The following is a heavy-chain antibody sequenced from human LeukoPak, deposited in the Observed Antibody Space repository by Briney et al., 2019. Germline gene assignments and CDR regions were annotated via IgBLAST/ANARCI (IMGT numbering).Heavy chain of an antibody. Sequence: XGSLRLSCAAXGFTFSSYAMSWVRQAPGKGREWVSAISGSGGSTYYADSVKGRFTISRDNSKDTLYLQMNSLRAEDTAVYYCAKDYDFWSGYYPHWGQGTLVTVSS. CDR1: GFTFSSYA. J-gene: IGHJ4*02. D-gene: IGHD3-3*01. V-gene: IGHV3-23*01. CDR3: AKDYDFWSGYYPH. CDR2: ISGSGGST.